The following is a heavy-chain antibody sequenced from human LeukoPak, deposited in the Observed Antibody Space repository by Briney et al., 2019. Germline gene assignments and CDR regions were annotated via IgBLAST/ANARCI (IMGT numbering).Heavy chain of an antibody. CDR2: INHSGST. D-gene: IGHD4-17*01. Sequence: PSETLSLTCAVYGGSFSGYYWSWIRQPPGKGLEWIGEINHSGSTNYNSSLKSRVTISVDTSKNQFSLKLSSVTAADTAVYYCASLKGDYGNNYYYYGMDVWGQGTTVTVSS. CDR3: ASLKGDYGNNYYYYGMDV. V-gene: IGHV4-34*01. CDR1: GGSFSGYY. J-gene: IGHJ6*02.